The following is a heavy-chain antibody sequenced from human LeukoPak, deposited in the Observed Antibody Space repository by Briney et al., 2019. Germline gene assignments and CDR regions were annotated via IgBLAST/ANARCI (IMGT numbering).Heavy chain of an antibody. J-gene: IGHJ4*02. CDR3: ARQVHDYDVLDY. D-gene: IGHD4-17*01. CDR1: SESFSGYF. CDR2: INHRGST. Sequence: PSETLSLTCGVYSESFSGYFWTYIRQPPGGGLEWIGDINHRGSTNYNPSLKSRVTTSVDTSKNQFSLKLSSVTAADTAVYYCARQVHDYDVLDYWGQGTLVTVSS. V-gene: IGHV4-34*01.